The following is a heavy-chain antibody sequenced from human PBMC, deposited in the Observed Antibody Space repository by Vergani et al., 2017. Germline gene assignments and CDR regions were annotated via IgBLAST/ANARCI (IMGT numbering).Heavy chain of an antibody. CDR1: GFTVSSNY. D-gene: IGHD2-15*01. Sequence: EVQLVESGGGLIQPGGSLRLSCAASGFTVSSNYMSWVRQAPGNGLEWVSVIYSGGSTYYADSVKGRFTSYRDNSQNTLYLQMNRLRAEDTAVYYCARWYCSGGSCYPRAAFDIWGQGTMVTVSS. CDR2: IYSGGST. CDR3: ARWYCSGGSCYPRAAFDI. V-gene: IGHV3-53*01. J-gene: IGHJ3*02.